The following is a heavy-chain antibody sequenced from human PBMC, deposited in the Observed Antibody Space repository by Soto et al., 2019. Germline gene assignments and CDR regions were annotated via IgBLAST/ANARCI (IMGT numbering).Heavy chain of an antibody. CDR1: GGSISSSSYY. J-gene: IGHJ5*02. Sequence: PSETLSLTCTVSGGSISSSSYYWGWIRQPPGKGLEWIGSIYYSGNTYYNPSLKSRVTMSVDTSKNQFSLKLNSVTAADTAVYYCARGYCTTSNCYAGWFDPWGQGTLVTVSS. D-gene: IGHD2-2*01. CDR2: IYYSGNT. V-gene: IGHV4-39*07. CDR3: ARGYCTTSNCYAGWFDP.